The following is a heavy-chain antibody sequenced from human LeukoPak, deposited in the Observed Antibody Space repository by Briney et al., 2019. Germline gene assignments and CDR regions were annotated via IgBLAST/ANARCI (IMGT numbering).Heavy chain of an antibody. CDR2: ISSSGSTI. CDR1: GFTLSSYE. Sequence: PGGSLRLSCAASGFTLSSYEMNWVRQAPGKGLEWVSYISSSGSTIYYADSVKGRFTISRDNAKNSLYLQMNSLRAEDTAVYYCARYYYGMDVWGQGTTVTVSS. V-gene: IGHV3-48*03. CDR3: ARYYYGMDV. J-gene: IGHJ6*02.